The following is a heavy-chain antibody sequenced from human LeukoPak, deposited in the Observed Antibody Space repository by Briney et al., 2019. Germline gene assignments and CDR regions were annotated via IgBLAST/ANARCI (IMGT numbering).Heavy chain of an antibody. J-gene: IGHJ4*02. D-gene: IGHD5-12*01. CDR2: ISSGGST. V-gene: IGHV4-59*01. CDR1: GASISRYF. CDR3: ARGDDYKSTLFDY. Sequence: SETLSLTCTVSGASISRYFWNWIRQPPGKELEWIGDISSGGSTNYNPSLKSRVTISIDTSKNQFSLKLTSATAADTAVYYCARGDDYKSTLFDYWGQGTLVTVSS.